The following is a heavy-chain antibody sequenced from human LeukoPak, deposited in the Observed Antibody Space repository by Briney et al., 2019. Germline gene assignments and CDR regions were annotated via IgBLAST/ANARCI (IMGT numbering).Heavy chain of an antibody. CDR1: GFTFTNYW. D-gene: IGHD3-22*01. CDR3: AKDSYDTSI. J-gene: IGHJ4*02. V-gene: IGHV3-7*01. CDR2: MKQDGREK. Sequence: GGSLRLSCVASGFTFTNYWMTWVRQAPGKGLEWVANMKQDGREKYYVDSVKGRFTISRDNAKNSLYLQMNSLRDEDTAVYYCAKDSYDTSIWGQGTLVTISA.